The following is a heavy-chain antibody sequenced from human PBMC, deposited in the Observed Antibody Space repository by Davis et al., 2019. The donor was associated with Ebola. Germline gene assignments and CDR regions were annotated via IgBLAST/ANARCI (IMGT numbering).Heavy chain of an antibody. Sequence: SVTVSCKASGGTFTNYAVSWVRQAPGQGLEWMGGIFPFLGTSNYEQKFKGRVTITADDSTSTAYMELRSLRSDDTAMYYCARGETLILHTFDVWGQGTVVTVSS. D-gene: IGHD2-8*01. CDR3: ARGETLILHTFDV. J-gene: IGHJ3*01. CDR2: IFPFLGTS. V-gene: IGHV1-69*13. CDR1: GGTFTNYA.